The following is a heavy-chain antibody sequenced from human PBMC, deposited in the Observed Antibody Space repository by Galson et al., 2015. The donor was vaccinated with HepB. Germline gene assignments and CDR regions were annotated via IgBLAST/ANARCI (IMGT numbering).Heavy chain of an antibody. Sequence: SLRLSCAASGFSFSNAWMNWVRQAPGKGLEWVGRIKKKSDGGTADHDEPVKGRFTISRDDSKNRLYLQMNSVRTEDTAVYYCVTDWVVVPANLDFWGQGTLVTVSS. D-gene: IGHD2-15*01. CDR1: GFSFSNAW. CDR3: VTDWVVVPANLDF. CDR2: IKKKSDGGTA. J-gene: IGHJ4*02. V-gene: IGHV3-15*07.